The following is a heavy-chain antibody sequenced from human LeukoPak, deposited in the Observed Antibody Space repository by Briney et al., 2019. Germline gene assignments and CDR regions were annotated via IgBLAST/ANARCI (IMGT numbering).Heavy chain of an antibody. CDR3: AVRSLEDYGDWSFDY. CDR1: GGSISSYY. CDR2: IYYSGST. D-gene: IGHD4-17*01. J-gene: IGHJ4*02. Sequence: KPSETLSLTCTVSGGSISSYYWSWIRQPPGKGLEWIGYIYYSGSTNYNPSLKSRVTISVDTSKNQFSLKLSSVTAADTAVYYCAVRSLEDYGDWSFDYWGQGTLVTVSS. V-gene: IGHV4-59*08.